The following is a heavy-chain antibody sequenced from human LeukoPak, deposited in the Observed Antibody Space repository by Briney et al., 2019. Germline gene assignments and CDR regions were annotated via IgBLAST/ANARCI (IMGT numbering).Heavy chain of an antibody. V-gene: IGHV3-74*01. CDR1: GFTFSSYW. J-gene: IGHJ5*02. D-gene: IGHD3-10*01. Sequence: GGSLRLSCAASGFTFSSYWMHWVRQAPGKGLVWVSRINSDGSSASYADSVKGRFTISRDNAKNTLYLQMNSLRAEDTAVYYCASRIPGSGSYYFNWFDPWGQGTLVTVSS. CDR2: INSDGSSA. CDR3: ASRIPGSGSYYFNWFDP.